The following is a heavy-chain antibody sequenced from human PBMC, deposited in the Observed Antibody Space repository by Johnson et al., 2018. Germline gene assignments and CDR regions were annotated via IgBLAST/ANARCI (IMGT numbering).Heavy chain of an antibody. CDR1: GFTFSNAW. J-gene: IGHJ6*03. CDR3: TTPSVGATPAYYYYYMDV. CDR2: IKSKTDGGTT. Sequence: EVQLVESGGGLVKPGGSLRLSCAASGFTFSNAWMNWVRQAPGKGLEWVGRIKSKTDGGTTDYAAPVKGRFTISRDDSKNTLYLQMNSLKTEDTAVYYCTTPSVGATPAYYYYYMDVWGKGTTVTVSS. D-gene: IGHD1-26*01. V-gene: IGHV3-15*07.